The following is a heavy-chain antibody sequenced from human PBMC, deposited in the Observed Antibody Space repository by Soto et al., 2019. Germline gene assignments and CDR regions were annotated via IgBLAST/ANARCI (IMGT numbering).Heavy chain of an antibody. CDR1: GFTFSSYE. J-gene: IGHJ4*02. V-gene: IGHV3-48*03. CDR3: ARDLSIVVVPAASTFDY. CDR2: ISSSGSTI. D-gene: IGHD2-2*01. Sequence: PGGSLRLSCAASGFTFSSYEMNWVRQAPGKGLEWVSYISSSGSTIYYADSVKGRFTISRDNAKNSLYLQMNSLRAEDTAVYYCARDLSIVVVPAASTFDYWGQGTLVTVSS.